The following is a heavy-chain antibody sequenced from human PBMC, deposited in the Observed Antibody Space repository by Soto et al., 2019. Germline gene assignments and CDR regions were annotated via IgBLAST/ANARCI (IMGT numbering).Heavy chain of an antibody. Sequence: QLQLQESGSGLVKPSQTLSLTCAVSGGSISSGGYSWSWIRQPPGKGLEWIGYIYHSGSTYYNPSLKSRVTISVDRPKNQFSLKLRSVTAADTAVYYCARAIGWFGELLGGYYFDYWGQGTLVTVSS. CDR1: GGSISSGGYS. D-gene: IGHD3-10*01. V-gene: IGHV4-30-2*01. J-gene: IGHJ4*02. CDR3: ARAIGWFGELLGGYYFDY. CDR2: IYHSGST.